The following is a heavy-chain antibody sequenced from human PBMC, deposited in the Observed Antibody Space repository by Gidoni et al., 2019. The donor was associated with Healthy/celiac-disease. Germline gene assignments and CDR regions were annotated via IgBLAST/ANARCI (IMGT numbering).Heavy chain of an antibody. V-gene: IGHV4-34*01. CDR1: GGSFIGYY. Sequence: QVQLQQWGAGLLKPSETLSLTCAVYGGSFIGYYWGWIRQPQGKGLEWIGEINHSGSTNYNPSLKSRVTISVDTSKNQFSLKLSSVTAADTAVYYCARGGRGYDFWSGYPDYFDYWGQGTLVTVSS. D-gene: IGHD3-3*01. CDR2: INHSGST. CDR3: ARGGRGYDFWSGYPDYFDY. J-gene: IGHJ4*02.